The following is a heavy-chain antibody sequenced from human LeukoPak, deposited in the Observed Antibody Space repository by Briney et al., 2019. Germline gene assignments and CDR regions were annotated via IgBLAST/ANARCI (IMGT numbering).Heavy chain of an antibody. V-gene: IGHV4-59*01. D-gene: IGHD3-3*01. CDR1: GGSISSYY. CDR3: ARNNDFWSGYYAFDI. J-gene: IGHJ3*02. Sequence: SETLSLTCTVSGGSISSYYWSWIRQPPGKGLEWIGCIYYSGSTNYNPSLKSRVTISVDTSKNQFSLKLSSVTAADTAVYYCARNNDFWSGYYAFDIWGQGTMVTASS. CDR2: IYYSGST.